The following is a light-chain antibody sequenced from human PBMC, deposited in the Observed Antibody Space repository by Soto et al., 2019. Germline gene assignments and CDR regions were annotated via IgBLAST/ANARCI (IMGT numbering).Light chain of an antibody. CDR2: ASN. V-gene: IGLV1-40*01. CDR3: QSYDSSLSGYV. J-gene: IGLJ1*01. CDR1: RSNIGAGYD. Sequence: SVLTQPPSVSGAPGQRVTISCTGSRSNIGAGYDVHWYQQLPGTAPKLLIYASNIRPSGVPGRFSGSKSGTSASLAITGLQAEDEADYYCQSYDSSLSGYVFGTGTKVTV.